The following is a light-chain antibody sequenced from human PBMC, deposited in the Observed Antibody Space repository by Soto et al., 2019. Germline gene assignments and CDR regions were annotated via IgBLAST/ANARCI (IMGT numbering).Light chain of an antibody. V-gene: IGLV2-14*03. CDR1: GNDPSDYTF. CDR3: FSYTTDAIPM. J-gene: IGLJ3*02. CDR2: DVN. Sequence: QSALTQPASVSGSPGQSITISCSGTGNDPSDYTFVSWYQQHPGKAPRLLILDVNNRPSGVSNRFSGSKSGNTASLTISGIQAQDEADYFCFSYTTDAIPMFGGGTKLTVL.